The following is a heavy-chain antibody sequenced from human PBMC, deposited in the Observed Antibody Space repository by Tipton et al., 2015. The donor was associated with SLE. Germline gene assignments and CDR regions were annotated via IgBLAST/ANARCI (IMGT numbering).Heavy chain of an antibody. V-gene: IGHV1-2*02. J-gene: IGHJ4*01. Sequence: QSGAEVKKPGASVKVSCKSSGYTFSGNYIHWVRRAPGRGLEWVGWINPRSGGTNYAQKFQGGVTMTRDTSISTAYLELSNLRSDDTAVYYCVRSATGWYYFDFWGHGTLVNVAS. D-gene: IGHD6-19*01. CDR3: VRSATGWYYFDF. CDR2: INPRSGGT. CDR1: GYTFSGNY.